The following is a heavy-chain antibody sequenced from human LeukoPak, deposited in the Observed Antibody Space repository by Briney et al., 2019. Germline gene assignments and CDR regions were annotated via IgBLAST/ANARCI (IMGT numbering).Heavy chain of an antibody. Sequence: RPGGSLRLSCTASGFAFDEHGMSWVRQAPGKGLEWVSYISSSSSTIYYADSVKGRFTISRDNAKNSLYLQMNSLRAEDTAVYYCARDPNPSSITYYMDVWGKGTTVTVSS. J-gene: IGHJ6*03. CDR3: ARDPNPSSITYYMDV. V-gene: IGHV3-48*04. CDR1: GFAFDEHG. CDR2: ISSSSSTI. D-gene: IGHD1-14*01.